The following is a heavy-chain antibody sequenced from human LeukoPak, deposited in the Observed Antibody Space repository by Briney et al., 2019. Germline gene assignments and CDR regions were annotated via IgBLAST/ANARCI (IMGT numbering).Heavy chain of an antibody. Sequence: GESLIISCKCSGYSFTNYWIGWVRPPPGKGLGWMGIIYPGDSDTRYSPSFQGQVTISADKSISTAYLQWSSLKASDTAMYYCARHETGPYFDYWGQGTLVTVSS. J-gene: IGHJ4*02. D-gene: IGHD1-1*01. CDR1: GYSFTNYW. CDR2: IYPGDSDT. CDR3: ARHETGPYFDY. V-gene: IGHV5-51*01.